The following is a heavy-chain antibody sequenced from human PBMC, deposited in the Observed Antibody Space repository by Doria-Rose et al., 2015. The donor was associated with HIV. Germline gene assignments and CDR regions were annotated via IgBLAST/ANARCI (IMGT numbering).Heavy chain of an antibody. D-gene: IGHD6-13*01. V-gene: IGHV2-26*01. J-gene: IGHJ4*02. CDR2: IFPDDER. CDR1: GVSLSSPGMG. CDR3: ARIKSSRWYHKYYFDF. Sequence: QITLKESGPVLVKPTETLTLTCTVSGVSLSSPGMGVSWIRQPPGKALEWLANIFPDDERSYTTSLKSRLTISSGTSKSQVVLTMTDMDPVDTATYYCARIKSSRWYHKYYFDFWGQGTLVIVSA.